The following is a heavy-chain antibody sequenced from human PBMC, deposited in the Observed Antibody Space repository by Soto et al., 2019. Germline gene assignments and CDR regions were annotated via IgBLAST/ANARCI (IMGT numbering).Heavy chain of an antibody. CDR2: IHHTGST. J-gene: IGHJ4*02. CDR1: GGFISSYY. D-gene: IGHD3-22*01. Sequence: SETLSLTCTVSGGFISSYYWSWIRQSPGKGLVLIGYIHHTGSTNYNPSLKSRVTMSLDTSRNQFSLKLYSVTAADTAVYYCARSIDSSGFYFSDCWGQGTLVTVSS. CDR3: ARSIDSSGFYFSDC. V-gene: IGHV4-59*01.